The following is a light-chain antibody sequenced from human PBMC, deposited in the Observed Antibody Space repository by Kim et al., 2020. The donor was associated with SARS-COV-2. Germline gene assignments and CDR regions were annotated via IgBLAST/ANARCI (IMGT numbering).Light chain of an antibody. CDR1: NIGSKS. Sequence: APGKTARMTCGGNNIGSKSVHWYQQKPGQAPVLVIHYDRDRPSGIPERFSGSNSGNTATLTISRVEAGDEADYYCQVWDSSSDHRVFGGGTQLTVL. J-gene: IGLJ3*02. CDR3: QVWDSSSDHRV. CDR2: YDR. V-gene: IGLV3-21*04.